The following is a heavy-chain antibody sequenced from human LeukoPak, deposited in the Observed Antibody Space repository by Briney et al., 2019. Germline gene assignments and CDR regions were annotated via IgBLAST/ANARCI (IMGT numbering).Heavy chain of an antibody. V-gene: IGHV4-59*01. CDR3: ARGNSGSYYGFDY. CDR1: GGSISSYY. CDR2: IYYTGST. D-gene: IGHD1-26*01. Sequence: SEILSLTCTVSGGSISSYYWSWIRLPPGKGLEWIGYIYYTGSTNYNPSLKSRVTISVDTSKNQFSLKLSSVTAADTAVYYCARGNSGSYYGFDYWGQGTLVTVSS. J-gene: IGHJ4*02.